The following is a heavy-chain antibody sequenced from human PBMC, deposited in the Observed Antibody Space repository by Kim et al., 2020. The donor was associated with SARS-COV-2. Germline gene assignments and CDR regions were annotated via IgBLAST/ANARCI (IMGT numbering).Heavy chain of an antibody. J-gene: IGHJ4*02. D-gene: IGHD3-3*02. V-gene: IGHV3-53*01. CDR1: DFSVTTYD. CDR2: IYTDGST. Sequence: GGSLRLSCAASDFSVTTYDMSWVRQAPGKGLDWVPVIYTDGSTYYAGSVRGRFTISRDSSKNTVYLQMSSLGAEDTAVYYCARDWGAFGHWGQGTLVTV. CDR3: ARDWGAFGH.